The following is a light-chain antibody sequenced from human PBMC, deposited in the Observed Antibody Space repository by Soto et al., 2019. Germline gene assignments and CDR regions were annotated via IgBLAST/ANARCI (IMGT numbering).Light chain of an antibody. J-gene: IGLJ1*01. CDR3: ISYTSSSTLYV. V-gene: IGLV2-14*01. Sequence: QSALTQPASVSGSPGQSITISCSGASSDVGGYNYVSWYQQHPGNAPKLMIYEVSNRPSGVSNRFSGSKSGNTASLTISGLQAEDEADYYCISYTSSSTLYVFGNGTKVTVL. CDR2: EVS. CDR1: SSDVGGYNY.